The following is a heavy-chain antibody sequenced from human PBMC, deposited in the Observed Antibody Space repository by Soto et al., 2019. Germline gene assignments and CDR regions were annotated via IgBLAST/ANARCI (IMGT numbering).Heavy chain of an antibody. CDR1: GGTFSSYA. V-gene: IGHV1-69*13. CDR2: IIPIFGTA. Sequence: SVKVSCKASGGTFSSYAISWVRQAPGQGLEWMGGIIPIFGTANYAQKFQGRITITADESTSTAYMELSSLRSEDTAVYYCARRMGDPYDSSGYYHWGQGTLVTVSS. CDR3: ARRMGDPYDSSGYYH. J-gene: IGHJ5*02. D-gene: IGHD3-22*01.